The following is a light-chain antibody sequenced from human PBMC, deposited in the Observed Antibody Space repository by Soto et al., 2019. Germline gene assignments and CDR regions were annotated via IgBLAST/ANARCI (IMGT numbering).Light chain of an antibody. CDR2: DAS. V-gene: IGKV1-9*01. J-gene: IGKJ1*01. Sequence: DIQLTQSPSFLSASVGDRVTITCRASQGISTYLAWYQQKLGKAPKLLIYDASTLQSGVPSRFSGSRSGTEFTLTISSLQPEDFATYYCQQLNSYPPTFGQGTKVDIK. CDR3: QQLNSYPPT. CDR1: QGISTY.